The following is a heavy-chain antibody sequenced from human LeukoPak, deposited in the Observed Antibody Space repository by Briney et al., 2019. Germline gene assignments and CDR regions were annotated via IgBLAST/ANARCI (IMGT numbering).Heavy chain of an antibody. D-gene: IGHD6-25*01. J-gene: IGHJ6*02. V-gene: IGHV3-23*01. CDR3: AKSSAARGRPYGMDV. Sequence: GGSLRLSCAASGFTFSSYAMSWVRQAPGKGLEWVSAISGSGGSTYYADSVKGRFTISRDNSKNTLYLQMNSLRAEDTAVYYCAKSSAARGRPYGMDVWGQGTTVTVSS. CDR1: GFTFSSYA. CDR2: ISGSGGST.